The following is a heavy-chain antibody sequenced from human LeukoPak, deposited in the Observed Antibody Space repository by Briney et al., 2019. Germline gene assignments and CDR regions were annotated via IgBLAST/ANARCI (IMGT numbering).Heavy chain of an antibody. J-gene: IGHJ4*02. V-gene: IGHV1-2*02. CDR2: INSDSGGT. CDR3: ARDTITVTTPYFDY. D-gene: IGHD4-17*01. CDR1: GYTFTSYG. Sequence: ASVKVSCKASGYTFTSYGISWVRQAPGQGLAWMGWINSDSGGTNYAQKFQGRVTMTRDTSASTAYMELSSLRSDDTAFYYCARDTITVTTPYFDYWGQGTLVTVPS.